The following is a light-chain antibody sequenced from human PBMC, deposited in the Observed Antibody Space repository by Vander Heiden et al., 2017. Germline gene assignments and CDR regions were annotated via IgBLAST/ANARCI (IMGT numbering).Light chain of an antibody. Sequence: DIHMTQPPSPLSASVGDRVTITCRASQSISSYLNWYQQKPGKAPKLLIYAASSLQSGVPSRFSGSGSGTDFTLTISRLQPEDFATYYCQQRYSTPYTFGQGTKLEIK. V-gene: IGKV1-39*01. CDR1: QSISSY. CDR2: AAS. CDR3: QQRYSTPYT. J-gene: IGKJ2*01.